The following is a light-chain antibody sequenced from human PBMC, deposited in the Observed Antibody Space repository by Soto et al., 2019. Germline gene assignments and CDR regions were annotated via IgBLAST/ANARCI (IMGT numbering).Light chain of an antibody. Sequence: EIVLTQSPGTLSLSAGERATLSCRASQSVSSNYLTWYQQKPGQAPRLLIYGASSRATGIPARFSGSGSGTDFTLTISSLEPEDFAVYYCQQYNNWPPWTFGQGTKVDIK. CDR3: QQYNNWPPWT. CDR1: QSVSSNY. V-gene: IGKV3-20*01. J-gene: IGKJ1*01. CDR2: GAS.